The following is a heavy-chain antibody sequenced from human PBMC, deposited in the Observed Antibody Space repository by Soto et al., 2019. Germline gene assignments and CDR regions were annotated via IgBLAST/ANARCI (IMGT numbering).Heavy chain of an antibody. J-gene: IGHJ4*02. D-gene: IGHD6-13*01. CDR1: GFSLSTSGMC. CDR2: IDWDDDK. Sequence: SGPTLVNPTQTLTLTCTFSGFSLSTSGMCVSWIRQPPGKALECLALIDWDDDKYYSTSLKTRLTISKDTSKNQVVLTMTNMDPVDTATYYCARMLAAAGQHCGGFDYWGQGTLVTVSS. V-gene: IGHV2-70*01. CDR3: ARMLAAAGQHCGGFDY.